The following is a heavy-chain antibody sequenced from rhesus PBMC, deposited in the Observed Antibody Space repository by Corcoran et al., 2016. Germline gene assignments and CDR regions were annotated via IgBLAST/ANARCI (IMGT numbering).Heavy chain of an antibody. CDR1: GGSIRSNY. V-gene: IGHV4S11*01. D-gene: IGHD2-21*01. CDR3: AREGSGNSLAV. CDR2: IFGSGSNT. J-gene: IGHJ5-2*02. Sequence: QVQLQASGPGLVTPLETLSLTCAVSGGSIRSNYWSWLRQPPGKGLEWIAYIFGSGSNTNYNPSLKSRVTLSVDTSKNQISLKMSSVTAADTAVYYCAREGSGNSLAVWGRGVLVAVSA.